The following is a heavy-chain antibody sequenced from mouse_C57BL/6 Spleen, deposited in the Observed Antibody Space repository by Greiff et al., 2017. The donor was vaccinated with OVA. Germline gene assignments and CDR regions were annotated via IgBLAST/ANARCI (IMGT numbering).Heavy chain of an antibody. V-gene: IGHV6-3*01. CDR3: TDYYTHYAMDY. CDR1: GFTFSNYW. J-gene: IGHJ4*01. Sequence: EVMLVESGGGLVQPGGSMKLSCVASGFTFSNYWMNWVRQSPEKGLEWVAQIRLKSDNYATHYAESVKGRFTISRDDSKSSVYLQMNNLRAEDTGIYYCTDYYTHYAMDYWGQGTSVTVSS. D-gene: IGHD2-12*01. CDR2: IRLKSDNYAT.